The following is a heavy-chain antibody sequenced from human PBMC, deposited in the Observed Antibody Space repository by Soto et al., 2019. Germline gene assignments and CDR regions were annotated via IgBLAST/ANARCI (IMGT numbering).Heavy chain of an antibody. CDR2: ISSSSSYT. CDR1: GFTFSDFY. J-gene: IGHJ4*02. V-gene: IGHV3-11*03. CDR3: VRLNDYYDSTGFEYYFEY. Sequence: GGSLRLSCAASGFTFSDFYMSWIRQAPGKGLEWISYISSSSSYTNYADSVKGRFTISRDNAKNSLYLQMDSLRSEDTALYYCVRLNDYYDSTGFEYYFEYWGQGTLVTVSS. D-gene: IGHD3-22*01.